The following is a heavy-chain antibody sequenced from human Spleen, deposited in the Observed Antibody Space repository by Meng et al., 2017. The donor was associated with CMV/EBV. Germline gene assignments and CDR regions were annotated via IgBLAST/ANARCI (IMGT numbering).Heavy chain of an antibody. CDR1: GFTVSSNY. CDR3: ATQNLNFDH. Sequence: GESLKISCAASGFTVSSNYMSWVRQAPGKGLEWVSVIYSGGSTYYADSVKGRFTISRDNSKNTLYLQMNSLRADDTAVYYCATQNLNFDHWGQGTLVTVSS. CDR2: IYSGGST. J-gene: IGHJ4*02. V-gene: IGHV3-53*01.